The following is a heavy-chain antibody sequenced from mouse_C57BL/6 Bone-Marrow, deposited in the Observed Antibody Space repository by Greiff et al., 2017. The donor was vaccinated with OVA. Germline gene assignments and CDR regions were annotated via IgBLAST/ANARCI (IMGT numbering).Heavy chain of an antibody. J-gene: IGHJ2*01. CDR3: ARDDYDGGCDY. CDR2: IYPRSGNT. CDR1: GYTFTSYG. D-gene: IGHD2-4*01. V-gene: IGHV1-81*01. Sequence: VQLQESGAELARPGASVKLSCKASGYTFTSYGISWVKQRTGQGLEWIGEIYPRSGNTYYNEKFKGKATLTADKSSSAAYMELRSLTSEDSAVYFCARDDYDGGCDYWGQGTTLTVSS.